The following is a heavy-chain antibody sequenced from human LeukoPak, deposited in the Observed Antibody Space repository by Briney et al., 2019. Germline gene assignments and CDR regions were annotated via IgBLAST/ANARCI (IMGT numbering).Heavy chain of an antibody. CDR3: ARDRNYYDSSGPPYYYSALDV. CDR1: GGSISSYY. CDR2: IYHSGNT. Sequence: PSETLSLTCTVSGGSISSYYWSWIRQPPGKGLEWIGYIYHSGNTYYNPSLKSRVTISIHNSKNQFSLKVNSVTAADTAVYYCARDRNYYDSSGPPYYYSALDVWGQGTTVTVSS. D-gene: IGHD3-22*01. V-gene: IGHV4-59*01. J-gene: IGHJ6*02.